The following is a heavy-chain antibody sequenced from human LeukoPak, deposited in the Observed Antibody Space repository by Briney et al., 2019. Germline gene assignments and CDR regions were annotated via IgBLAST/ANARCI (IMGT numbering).Heavy chain of an antibody. V-gene: IGHV3-30-3*01. CDR1: GFTFSSYA. J-gene: IGHJ4*02. D-gene: IGHD6-13*01. CDR2: ISYDGSNK. Sequence: GGSLRLSCAASGFTFSSYAMHWVRQAPGKGLEWVAVISYDGSNKYYADSVKGRFTISRDNAKNSLYLQMNSLRAEDTAVYYCARGQQSATLDYWGQGTLVTVSS. CDR3: ARGQQSATLDY.